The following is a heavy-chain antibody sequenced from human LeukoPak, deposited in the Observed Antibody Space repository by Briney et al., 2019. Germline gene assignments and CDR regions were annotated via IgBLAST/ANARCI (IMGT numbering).Heavy chain of an antibody. Sequence: SVKVSCKASGGTFSSYAISWVRQAPGQGLEWMGGIIPIFGTANYAQKFQGRVTITADESTSTAYMELSSLRSEDTAMYYCARSRGSGSYRVWGKGTTVTISS. CDR2: IIPIFGTA. CDR1: GGTFSSYA. CDR3: ARSRGSGSYRV. V-gene: IGHV1-69*01. D-gene: IGHD3-10*01. J-gene: IGHJ6*04.